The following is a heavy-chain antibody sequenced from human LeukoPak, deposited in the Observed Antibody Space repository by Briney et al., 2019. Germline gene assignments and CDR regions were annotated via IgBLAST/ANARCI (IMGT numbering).Heavy chain of an antibody. D-gene: IGHD4-17*01. CDR3: ARRPLYGDYYFDY. Sequence: GGSLRLSCAASGFIFSSSGMSWVRQAPGKRLEWVSVIYSGGSTYYADSVKGRFTISRDNSKNTLYLQMNSLRAEDTAVYYCARRPLYGDYYFDYWGQGTLVTVSS. J-gene: IGHJ4*02. CDR2: IYSGGST. CDR1: GFIFSSSG. V-gene: IGHV3-66*01.